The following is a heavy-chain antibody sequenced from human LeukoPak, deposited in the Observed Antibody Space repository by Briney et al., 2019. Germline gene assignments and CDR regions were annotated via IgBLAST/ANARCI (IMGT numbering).Heavy chain of an antibody. CDR1: GGSFSGYY. Sequence: SETLSLTCAVYGGSFSGYYWSWIRQPPGKGLEWIGEINHSGSTNYNPSLKSRVTISVDTSKNQFSLKLSSVTAADTAVYYCARSTGGGNGIFDYWGQGTLVTVSS. D-gene: IGHD4-23*01. V-gene: IGHV4-34*01. CDR3: ARSTGGGNGIFDY. CDR2: INHSGST. J-gene: IGHJ4*02.